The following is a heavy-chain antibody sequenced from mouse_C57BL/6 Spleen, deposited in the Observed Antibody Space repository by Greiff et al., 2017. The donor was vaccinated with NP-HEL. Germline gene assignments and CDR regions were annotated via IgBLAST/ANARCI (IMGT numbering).Heavy chain of an antibody. CDR2: ISDGGSYT. Sequence: EVHLVESGGGLVKPGGSLKLSCAASGFTFSSYAMSWVRQTPEKRLEWVATISDGGSYTYYPDNVKGRFTISRDNAKNNLYLQMSHLKSEDTAMYYCARDYDAYYYAMDYWGQGTSVTVSS. J-gene: IGHJ4*01. D-gene: IGHD2-3*01. V-gene: IGHV5-4*01. CDR1: GFTFSSYA. CDR3: ARDYDAYYYAMDY.